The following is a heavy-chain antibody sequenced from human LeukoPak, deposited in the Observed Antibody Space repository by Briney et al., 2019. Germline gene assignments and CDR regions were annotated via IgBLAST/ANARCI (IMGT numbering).Heavy chain of an antibody. D-gene: IGHD2-2*01. V-gene: IGHV3-53*04. CDR2: IYSGGST. Sequence: GGSLRLSCAASGFTVSSNYMSWVRQAPGKGLEWVSVIYSGGSTYYADSVKGRFTISRHNSKNTLYPQMNSLRAEGTAVYYCARDRGVDCGSTSCPYYYYGMDVWGQGTTVTVSS. CDR1: GFTVSSNY. J-gene: IGHJ6*02. CDR3: ARDRGVDCGSTSCPYYYYGMDV.